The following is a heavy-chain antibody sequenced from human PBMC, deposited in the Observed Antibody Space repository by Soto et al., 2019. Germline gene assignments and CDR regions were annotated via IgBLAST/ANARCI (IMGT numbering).Heavy chain of an antibody. Sequence: QVQLQESGPGLVKPSGTLSLTCTVAGGSISGHYWSWIRQSPGKGLEWIGYIFYSGSTNYNPSLKSRVTISADTSKDQFSLRLSSVTAAETAVYYCARVCSSGWSPDYWGQGTLVSVSS. J-gene: IGHJ4*02. V-gene: IGHV4-59*11. D-gene: IGHD6-19*01. CDR1: GGSISGHY. CDR2: IFYSGST. CDR3: ARVCSSGWSPDY.